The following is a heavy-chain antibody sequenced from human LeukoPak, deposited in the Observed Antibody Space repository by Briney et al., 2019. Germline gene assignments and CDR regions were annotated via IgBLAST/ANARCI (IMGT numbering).Heavy chain of an antibody. Sequence: PSETLSLTCTVSGGSISSYYWSWLRQPPGKGLEWIGYIYYSGSTNYNPSLKSRVTISVDTSKNQFSLKLSSVTAADTAVYYCARADSSGPHDYWGQGTLVTVSS. CDR1: GGSISSYY. D-gene: IGHD3-22*01. J-gene: IGHJ4*02. V-gene: IGHV4-59*01. CDR3: ARADSSGPHDY. CDR2: IYYSGST.